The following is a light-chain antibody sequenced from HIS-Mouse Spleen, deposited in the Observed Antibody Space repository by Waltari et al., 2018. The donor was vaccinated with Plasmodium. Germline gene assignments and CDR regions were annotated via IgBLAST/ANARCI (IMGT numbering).Light chain of an antibody. V-gene: IGKV1-39*01. CDR2: ASS. CDR1: QSISSY. CDR3: QQSHT. J-gene: IGKJ2*01. Sequence: IQMTQSPSSLSASVGDRATITCRASQSISSYLNRYQQKPGQAPKRLIYASSSLQSGVRLRSGGGGSETDLTRTSSSLQPVDCASYYCQQSHTFGQGTKVAIK.